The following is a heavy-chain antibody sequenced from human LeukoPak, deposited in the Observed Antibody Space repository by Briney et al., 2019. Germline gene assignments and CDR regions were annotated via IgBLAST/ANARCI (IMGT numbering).Heavy chain of an antibody. D-gene: IGHD4-23*01. CDR2: IIPIFGTA. V-gene: IGHV1-69*13. Sequence: ASVKVSCKASGGTFSSYAISWVRQALGQGLEWMGGIIPIFGTANYAQKFQGRVTITADESTSTAYMELSSLRSEDTAVYYCARESTVVTPLYYYYYYGMDVWGQGTTVTVSS. J-gene: IGHJ6*02. CDR3: ARESTVVTPLYYYYYYGMDV. CDR1: GGTFSSYA.